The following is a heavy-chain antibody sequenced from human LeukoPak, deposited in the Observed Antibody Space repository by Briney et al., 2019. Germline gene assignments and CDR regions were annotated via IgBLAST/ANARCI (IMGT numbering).Heavy chain of an antibody. Sequence: PGGSLRLSCAASGFIFANSWMAWVRQATGKGLEWVANIKQDGSTKHYADSLKGRFTISRDNPKNSLYLQMNNLRADDTAVYYCTRDTDGSLDYWGQGILVTLAS. D-gene: IGHD1-26*01. CDR2: IKQDGSTK. CDR1: GFIFANSW. J-gene: IGHJ4*02. V-gene: IGHV3-7*01. CDR3: TRDTDGSLDY.